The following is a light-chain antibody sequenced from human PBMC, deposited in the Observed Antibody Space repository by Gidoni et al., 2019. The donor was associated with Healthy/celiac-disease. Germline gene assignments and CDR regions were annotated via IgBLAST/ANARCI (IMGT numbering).Light chain of an antibody. CDR3: CSYAGSYPVV. V-gene: IGLV2-11*01. Sequence: QSALTPPRPVSGSPGPSVTISCTGTSSDVGGYNYVSWYQQHTGKAPKLMIYDVSKRPSGVPDRFSGSKSGNTASLTISGLQAEDEADYYCCSYAGSYPVVFGGGTKLTVL. CDR2: DVS. CDR1: SSDVGGYNY. J-gene: IGLJ2*01.